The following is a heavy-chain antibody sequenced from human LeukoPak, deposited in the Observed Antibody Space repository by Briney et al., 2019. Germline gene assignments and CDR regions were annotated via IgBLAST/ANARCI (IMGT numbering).Heavy chain of an antibody. Sequence: SETLSLTCSVSGGSIASGRYYWTWIRRPAGKGLEWIGRLYTKDNTNYHPSLASRQSLSVYTSKSQSYLQLTSVPAPGTAVYFCARGVVTDDYYMDVWGKGITVIVSS. J-gene: IGHJ6*03. V-gene: IGHV4-61*02. CDR2: LYTKDNT. CDR3: ARGVVTDDYYMDV. D-gene: IGHD2-21*02. CDR1: GGSIASGRYY.